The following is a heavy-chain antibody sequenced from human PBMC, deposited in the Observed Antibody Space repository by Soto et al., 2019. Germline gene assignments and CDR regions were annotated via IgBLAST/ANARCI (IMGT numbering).Heavy chain of an antibody. V-gene: IGHV3-30-3*01. Sequence: QVQLVESGGGVVQPGRSLRLSCAASGFTFSSYAMHWVRQAPGKGLEWVAVISYDGSNKYYADSVKGRFTISRDNSKNTLYLQMNSLRAEDTAVYYCARSSGAVAGLIDYWGQGTLFTVSS. J-gene: IGHJ4*02. CDR3: ARSSGAVAGLIDY. CDR1: GFTFSSYA. D-gene: IGHD6-19*01. CDR2: ISYDGSNK.